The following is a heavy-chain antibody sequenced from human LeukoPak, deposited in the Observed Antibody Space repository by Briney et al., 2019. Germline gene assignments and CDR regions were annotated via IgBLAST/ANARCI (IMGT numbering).Heavy chain of an antibody. V-gene: IGHV3-21*01. J-gene: IGHJ6*02. Sequence: KPGGSLRLSCAASGFTFTSYAMSWVRQAPGKGLEWVSSISSSSSYVYYADSVKGRFTISRDNAKNSLYLQMNSLRAEDTAVYYCARVPWQLYYYYGMDVWGQGTTVTVSS. D-gene: IGHD6-13*01. CDR1: GFTFTSYA. CDR3: ARVPWQLYYYYGMDV. CDR2: ISSSSSYV.